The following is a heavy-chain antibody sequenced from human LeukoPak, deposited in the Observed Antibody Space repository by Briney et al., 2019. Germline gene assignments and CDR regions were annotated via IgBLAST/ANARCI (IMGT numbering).Heavy chain of an antibody. CDR1: GFTFSSYG. CDR3: VSLGGITVTGPYDFDC. J-gene: IGHJ4*02. Sequence: PGGSLRLSCAASGFTFSSYGLSWVRQAPGKGLVWVSRISGDGSDITYADSVKGRFTISRDNARNTLYLQMNSLRVEDTAVYYCVSLGGITVTGPYDFDCWGQGTVVTVSS. V-gene: IGHV3-74*03. D-gene: IGHD1-20*01. CDR2: ISGDGSDI.